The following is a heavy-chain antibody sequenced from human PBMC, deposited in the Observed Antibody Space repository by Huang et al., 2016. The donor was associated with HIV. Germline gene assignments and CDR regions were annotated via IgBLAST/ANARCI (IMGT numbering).Heavy chain of an antibody. CDR2: ISSRSSTI. V-gene: IGHV3-48*02. D-gene: IGHD6-19*01. Sequence: EVQLVESGGGLVQPGGSLRLSCAASGFPFSSCSMNWVRQAPGKGLEWVSYISSRSSTIYYADSVKGRVTISRDNAKNSLYLQMNSLRDEDTAVYYCARDLGGSGWWSYYYGMDVWGQGTTVTVSS. J-gene: IGHJ6*02. CDR1: GFPFSSCS. CDR3: ARDLGGSGWWSYYYGMDV.